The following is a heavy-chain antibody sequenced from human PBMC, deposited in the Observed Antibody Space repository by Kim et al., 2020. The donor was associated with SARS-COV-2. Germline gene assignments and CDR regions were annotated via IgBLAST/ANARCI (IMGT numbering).Heavy chain of an antibody. J-gene: IGHJ3*02. CDR3: ARDGGRITMVRGVISAFDI. D-gene: IGHD3-10*01. V-gene: IGHV4-59*01. CDR1: GGSISSYY. Sequence: SETLSLTCTVSGGSISSYYWSWIRQPPGKGLAWIGYIYYSGSTNYNPSLKSRVTISVDTSKNQFSLKLSSVTAADTAVYYCARDGGRITMVRGVISAFDIWGQGTMVTVSS. CDR2: IYYSGST.